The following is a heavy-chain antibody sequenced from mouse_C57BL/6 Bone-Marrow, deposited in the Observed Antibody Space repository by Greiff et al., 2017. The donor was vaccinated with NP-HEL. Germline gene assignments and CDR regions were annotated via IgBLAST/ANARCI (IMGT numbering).Heavy chain of an antibody. D-gene: IGHD2-10*01. J-gene: IGHJ3*01. CDR1: GYTFTSYW. CDR2: IHPSDSDT. CDR3: AIPPPYYGNPFAY. V-gene: IGHV1-74*01. Sequence: QVQLKQPGAELVKPGASVKVSCKASGYTFTSYWMHWVKQRPGQGLEWIGRIHPSDSDTNYNQKFKGKATLTVDKSSSTAYMQLSSLTSEDSAVYYCAIPPPYYGNPFAYWGQGTLVTVSA.